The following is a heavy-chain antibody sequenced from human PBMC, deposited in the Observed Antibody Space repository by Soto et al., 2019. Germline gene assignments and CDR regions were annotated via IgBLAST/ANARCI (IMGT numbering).Heavy chain of an antibody. D-gene: IGHD3-22*01. CDR1: GFTFSNYN. Sequence: GGSLRLSCAASGFTFSNYNMNWVRQAPGKGLEWVASISTRSHYIYYADSLKGRFTISRDNSKNTLYLQMNSLRAEDTAVYHCATDSGYPSNYYYYGMDVWGQGTTVTVSS. J-gene: IGHJ6*02. CDR3: ATDSGYPSNYYYYGMDV. V-gene: IGHV3-21*04. CDR2: ISTRSHYI.